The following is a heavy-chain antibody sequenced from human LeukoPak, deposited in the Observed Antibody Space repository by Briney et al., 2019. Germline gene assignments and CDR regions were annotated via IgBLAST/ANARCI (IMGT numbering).Heavy chain of an antibody. CDR3: AKAFGEDSSGLRVGYFDY. CDR1: GFTFSSYW. CDR2: IKQDGSEK. J-gene: IGHJ4*02. V-gene: IGHV3-7*03. D-gene: IGHD3-22*01. Sequence: GGSLRLSCAASGFTFSSYWMSWVRQAPGKGLEWVANIKQDGSEKYYVDSVKGRFTISRDNAKNSLYLQMNSLRAEDTAVYYCAKAFGEDSSGLRVGYFDYWGQGTLVTVSS.